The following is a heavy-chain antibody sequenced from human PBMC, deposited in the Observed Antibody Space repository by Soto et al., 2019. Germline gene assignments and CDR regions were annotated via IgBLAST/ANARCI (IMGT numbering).Heavy chain of an antibody. CDR2: ISGSGDST. Sequence: EVQPLESGGGLVQPGGSLRLSCAASGFTFSTYAMNWVRQAPGKGLEWVSGISGSGDSTYYADSVKGRFTVSRDNSKNTLYLQMNSLRAEDTAVFYCAKERSSGWSLDYWGQGTLVTVSS. D-gene: IGHD6-19*01. CDR3: AKERSSGWSLDY. CDR1: GFTFSTYA. J-gene: IGHJ4*02. V-gene: IGHV3-23*01.